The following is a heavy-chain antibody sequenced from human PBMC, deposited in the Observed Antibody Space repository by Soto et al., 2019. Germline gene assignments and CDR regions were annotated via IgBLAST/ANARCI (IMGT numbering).Heavy chain of an antibody. Sequence: PGRSLRHSCAASRVTFSGDGMHWVPRSPAEGLEWVAVIWYDGSNKYYSDSLKGRFTISRDNSKNTLYLQMNSLRAEDTAVYYCARDNSIRFLEWLGARAWFDPWGQGTLVTVSS. D-gene: IGHD3-3*01. CDR3: ARDNSIRFLEWLGARAWFDP. V-gene: IGHV3-33*01. CDR2: IWYDGSNK. CDR1: RVTFSGDG. J-gene: IGHJ5*02.